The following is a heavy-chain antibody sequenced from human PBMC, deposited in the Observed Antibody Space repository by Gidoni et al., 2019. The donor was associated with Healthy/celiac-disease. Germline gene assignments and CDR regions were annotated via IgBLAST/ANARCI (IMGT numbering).Heavy chain of an antibody. J-gene: IGHJ4*02. CDR3: ARDGIFGGGVIDY. V-gene: IGHV3-33*01. Sequence: PGRSLRLSCAASGFTFSSYGMHWVRQAPGKGLEWVAVIWYDGSNKYYADSVKGRFTISRDNSKNTLYLQMNSLRAEDTAVYYCARDGIFGGGVIDYWGQGTLVTVSS. CDR2: IWYDGSNK. CDR1: GFTFSSYG. D-gene: IGHD2-21*01.